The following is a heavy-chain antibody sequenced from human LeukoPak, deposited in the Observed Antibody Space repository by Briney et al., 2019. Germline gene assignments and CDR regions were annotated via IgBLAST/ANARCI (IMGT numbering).Heavy chain of an antibody. CDR3: ARARKAAMDAFDI. CDR2: IYYSGST. D-gene: IGHD2-2*01. CDR1: GGSISSYY. J-gene: IGHJ3*02. Sequence: PSETLSLTCTVSGGSISSYYWSWIRQHPGKGLEWIGYIYYSGSTYYNPSLKSRVTISVDTSKNQFSLKLSSVTAADTAVYYCARARKAAMDAFDIWGQGTMVTVSS. V-gene: IGHV4-59*06.